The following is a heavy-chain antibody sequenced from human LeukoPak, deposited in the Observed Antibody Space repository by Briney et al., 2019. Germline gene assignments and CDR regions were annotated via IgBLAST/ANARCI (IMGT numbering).Heavy chain of an antibody. V-gene: IGHV4-34*01. CDR1: GGSFSGYY. D-gene: IGHD3-22*01. J-gene: IGHJ5*02. CDR2: INHSGST. Sequence: PSETLSLTCAVYGGSFSGYYWSWIRQPPGKGLEWIGEINHSGSTNYNASFKSRVIISVDTSTNQFPLKLSSVTAADTAVYYCARGTRPHYYDSSGFGWFDPWGQGTLVNVS. CDR3: ARGTRPHYYDSSGFGWFDP.